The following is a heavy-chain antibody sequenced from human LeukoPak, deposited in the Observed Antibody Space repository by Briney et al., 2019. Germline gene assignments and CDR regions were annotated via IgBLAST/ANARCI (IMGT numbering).Heavy chain of an antibody. D-gene: IGHD2-15*01. CDR3: ARDYPVASGMDV. CDR1: GFTFSSYA. CDR2: ISYDGSNK. Sequence: GGSLRLSCAASGFTFSSYAMHWVRQAPGKGLEWVAVISYDGSNKYYADSVKGRFTISRDNSKNTLYLQMNSLRAEDTAVYYCARDYPVASGMDVWGQGTTVTVSS. J-gene: IGHJ6*02. V-gene: IGHV3-30-3*01.